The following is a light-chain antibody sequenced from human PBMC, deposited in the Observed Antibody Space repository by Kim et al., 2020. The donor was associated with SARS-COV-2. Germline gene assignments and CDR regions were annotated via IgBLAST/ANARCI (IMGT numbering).Light chain of an antibody. J-gene: IGKJ1*01. CDR3: QQYNDLPWT. CDR1: QSISSN. CDR2: GAS. V-gene: IGKV3-15*01. Sequence: EIVMTQSPATLSVSPGERVTLSCRASQSISSNLGWYQQKPGQAPRLLIYGASTRATGIPVRFSGSGSGTEFTLTISSLQSEDFAVYCCQQYNDLPWTFGQRTKVDIK.